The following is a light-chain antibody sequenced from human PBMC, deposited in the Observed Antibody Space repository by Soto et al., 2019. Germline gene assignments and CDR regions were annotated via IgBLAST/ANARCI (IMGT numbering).Light chain of an antibody. CDR1: QSVSPY. Sequence: EIVLTQSPGTLSLSPGERATLSCRASQSVSPYLAWYQHKPGQAPSLLIYGASSRATGIPDMFSGSGSWTDFTLTISRLEPEDFAVYFCKQYGSSPPVTFGPGTKVDIK. CDR3: KQYGSSPPVT. J-gene: IGKJ3*01. V-gene: IGKV3-20*01. CDR2: GAS.